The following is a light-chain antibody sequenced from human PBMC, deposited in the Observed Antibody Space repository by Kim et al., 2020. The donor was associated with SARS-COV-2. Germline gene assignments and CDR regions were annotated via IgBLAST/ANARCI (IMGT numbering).Light chain of an antibody. V-gene: IGKV1-12*01. CDR3: QHANIIPPFT. CDR1: QNINTW. J-gene: IGKJ1*01. CDR2: AAS. Sequence: IQMTQSPSSVSASVGDRVTITCRASQNINTWLAWYQQKPGKAPKLLIYAASILQSGVPSRFSGSGSGTAFTLTIARLQPDDSATYYCQHANIIPPFTFGQGTKVDIK.